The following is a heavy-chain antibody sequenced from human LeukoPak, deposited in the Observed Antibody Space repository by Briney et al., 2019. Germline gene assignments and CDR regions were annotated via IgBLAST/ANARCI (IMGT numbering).Heavy chain of an antibody. CDR2: NSGAGGSK. V-gene: IGHV3-23*01. D-gene: IGHD1-1*01. Sequence: GGSLRLSCAASGFNLNSYGMSWVRQAPGKGLEWISTNSGAGGSKYYADSVRGRFSISRDNPKNMLYVQMDSLRADDTAVYYCVKLRTGTASSFDLWGQGTLVTVPS. J-gene: IGHJ4*02. CDR3: VKLRTGTASSFDL. CDR1: GFNLNSYG.